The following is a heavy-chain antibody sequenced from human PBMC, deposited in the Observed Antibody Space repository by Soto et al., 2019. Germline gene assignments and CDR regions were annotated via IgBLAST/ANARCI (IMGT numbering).Heavy chain of an antibody. V-gene: IGHV4-59*01. CDR3: ARVSGYSYGFFDY. D-gene: IGHD5-18*01. CDR2: IYYSGST. J-gene: IGHJ4*02. CDR1: CGSISSYY. Sequence: SETLSLTCTVSCGSISSYYWSWIRQPPGKGLEWIGYIYYSGSTNYNPSLKSRVTISVDTSKNQFSLKLSSVTAADTAVYYCARVSGYSYGFFDYWGQGTLVTVSS.